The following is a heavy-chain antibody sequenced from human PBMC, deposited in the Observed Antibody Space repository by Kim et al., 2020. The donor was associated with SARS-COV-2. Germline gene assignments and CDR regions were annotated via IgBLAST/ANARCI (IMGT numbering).Heavy chain of an antibody. CDR2: INAGNGNT. V-gene: IGHV1-3*01. CDR3: ARDAYVGYYDILTEGMDV. CDR1: GYTFTSYA. D-gene: IGHD3-9*01. Sequence: ASVKVSCKASGYTFTSYAMHWVRQAPGQRLEWMGWINAGNGNTKYSQKFQGRVTITRDTSASTAYMELSSLRSEDTAVYYCARDAYVGYYDILTEGMDVWGQGTTVTVSS. J-gene: IGHJ6*02.